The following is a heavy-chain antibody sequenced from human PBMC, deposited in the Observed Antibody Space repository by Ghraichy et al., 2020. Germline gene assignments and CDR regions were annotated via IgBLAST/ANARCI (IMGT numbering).Heavy chain of an antibody. V-gene: IGHV1-8*01. D-gene: IGHD3-16*01. Sequence: ASVKVSCKASGYTFTSYDINWVRQATGQGLEWMGWMNPNSGNTGYAQKFQGRVTMTRNTSISTAYMELSSLRSEDTAVYYCARGLKRRYDYVWGSLDYYMDVWGKGTTVTVSS. CDR2: MNPNSGNT. CDR1: GYTFTSYD. CDR3: ARGLKRRYDYVWGSLDYYMDV. J-gene: IGHJ6*03.